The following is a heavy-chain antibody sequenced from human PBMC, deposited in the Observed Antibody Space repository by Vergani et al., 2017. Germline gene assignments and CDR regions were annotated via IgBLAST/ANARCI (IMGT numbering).Heavy chain of an antibody. J-gene: IGHJ4*02. CDR3: AKQYVGLPTG. CDR1: GFTFSSDG. D-gene: IGHD1-26*01. V-gene: IGHV3-30*02. CDR2: IDFKGNDA. Sequence: QMQLVESGGGVIQPGGSLRLSCAASGFTFSSDGMQWVRQAPGKGLEWVALIDFKGNDAYYTDSVRGRFIISRDNSKNTLYLQMNSLRVEDTALYYCAKQYVGLPTGWGQGTWATVSS.